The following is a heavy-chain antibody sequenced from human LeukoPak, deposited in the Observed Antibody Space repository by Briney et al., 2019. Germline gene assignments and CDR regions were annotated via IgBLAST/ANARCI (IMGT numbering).Heavy chain of an antibody. J-gene: IGHJ4*02. CDR2: IYYSGST. CDR1: GGSISSSSYY. V-gene: IGHV4-61*05. D-gene: IGHD3-10*01. CDR3: ATRSSHYGYFDY. Sequence: PSETLSLTCTVSGGSISSSSYYWSWIRQPPGKGLEWIGYIYYSGSTNYNPSLKSRVTISVDTSKNQFSLKLSSVTAADTAVYYCATRSSHYGYFDYWGQGTLVTVSS.